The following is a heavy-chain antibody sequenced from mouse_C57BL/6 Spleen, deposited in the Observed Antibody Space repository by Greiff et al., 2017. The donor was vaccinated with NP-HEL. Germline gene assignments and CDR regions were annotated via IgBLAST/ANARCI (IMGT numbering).Heavy chain of an antibody. D-gene: IGHD1-1*01. Sequence: VKLQESGPELVKPGASVKISCKASGYAFSSSWMNWVKQRPGKGLEWIGRIYPGDGDTNYNGKFKGKATLTADKSSSTAYMQLSSLTSEDSAVYFCARYGSSWYFDVWGTGTTVTVSS. CDR1: GYAFSSSW. V-gene: IGHV1-82*01. J-gene: IGHJ1*03. CDR2: IYPGDGDT. CDR3: ARYGSSWYFDV.